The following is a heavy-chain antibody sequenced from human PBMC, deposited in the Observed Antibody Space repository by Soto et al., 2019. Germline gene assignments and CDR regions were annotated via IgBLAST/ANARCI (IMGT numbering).Heavy chain of an antibody. CDR2: ISSSGSVI. Sequence: ESGGGLVQPGGSLRLSCAASGFAFSNYDMNWVRQAPGKGLEWVSHISSSGSVIYYADSVKGRFTISRDNAKNSLFLQMNSLRAEDTALYYCARRYCSSTSCLIDYWGQGTLVTVSS. V-gene: IGHV3-48*03. D-gene: IGHD2-2*01. CDR3: ARRYCSSTSCLIDY. CDR1: GFAFSNYD. J-gene: IGHJ4*02.